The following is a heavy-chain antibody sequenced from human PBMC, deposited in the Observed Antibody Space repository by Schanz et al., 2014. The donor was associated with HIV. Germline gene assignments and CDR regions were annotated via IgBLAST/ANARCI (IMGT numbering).Heavy chain of an antibody. D-gene: IGHD1-26*01. Sequence: QVQLVQSGAEVKKPGSSVMVSCKTSGGTFTNYAISWVRQAPGQGLQWMGGIIPFFGTANYAQTLQGRLTITADESKGTAYMYLHSLRYEDTAISYCEASMYTGSYGTHYYFDIWGRGTLVTVSS. J-gene: IGHJ2*01. V-gene: IGHV1-69*12. CDR3: EASMYTGSYGTHYYFDI. CDR1: GGTFTNYA. CDR2: IIPFFGTA.